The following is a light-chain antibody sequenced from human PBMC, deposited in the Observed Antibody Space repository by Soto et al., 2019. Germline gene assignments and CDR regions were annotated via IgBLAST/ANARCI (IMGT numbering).Light chain of an antibody. CDR2: EVT. CDR1: SNDVGYYNY. V-gene: IGLV2-14*01. Sequence: QSVLSQPASVSGSPGQSITISCTGTSNDVGYYNYVSWYQQHPGQAPKLMISEVTTRPSGVSDRFSGSKSGNTASLTISRLQAEDEAHYYCSSYTPSYAQLFGGGTKLTVL. J-gene: IGLJ3*02. CDR3: SSYTPSYAQL.